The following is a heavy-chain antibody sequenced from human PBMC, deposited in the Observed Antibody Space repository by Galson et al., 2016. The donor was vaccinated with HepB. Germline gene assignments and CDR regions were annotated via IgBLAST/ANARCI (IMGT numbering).Heavy chain of an antibody. Sequence: QSGAEVTKPGESLKISCKASGYTFTNYWIGWVRQMPGKGLEWMGIIYPGDSDPRYSTSFQGQVTISTDKSINTAYLQWSSLKPSDTARYYCARTLPVVITAEDAFDVWGQGKIVTVSS. CDR3: ARTLPVVITAEDAFDV. D-gene: IGHD2-21*02. V-gene: IGHV5-51*01. CDR1: GYTFTNYW. J-gene: IGHJ3*01. CDR2: IYPGDSDP.